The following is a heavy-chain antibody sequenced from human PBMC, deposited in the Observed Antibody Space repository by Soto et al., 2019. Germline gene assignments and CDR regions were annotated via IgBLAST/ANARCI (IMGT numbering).Heavy chain of an antibody. CDR3: ARLGYCSGGSCYYQVRGAFDI. V-gene: IGHV3-20*01. D-gene: IGHD2-15*01. CDR1: GFTFDDYG. Sequence: GGSLRLSCAASGFTFDDYGMSWVRQAPGKGLEWVSGINWNGGSTGYADSVKGRFTISRDNAKNSLYLQMNSLRAEDTALYHCARLGYCSGGSCYYQVRGAFDIWGQGTMVTVSS. J-gene: IGHJ3*02. CDR2: INWNGGST.